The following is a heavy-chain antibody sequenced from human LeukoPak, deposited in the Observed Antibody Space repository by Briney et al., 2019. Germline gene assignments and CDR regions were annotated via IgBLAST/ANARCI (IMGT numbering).Heavy chain of an antibody. V-gene: IGHV4-59*01. D-gene: IGHD1-26*01. CDR1: GGSISSYY. CDR2: IYYSGST. J-gene: IGHJ3*02. CDR3: ARGPRPRVSAYSI. Sequence: PSETLSLTCTVSGGSISSYYWSWIRQPPGKGLEWIGYIYYSGSTNYNPSLKSRVTISVDTSKNQFSLKLSSVTAADTAVYYCARGPRPRVSAYSIWGQGTMVTVSS.